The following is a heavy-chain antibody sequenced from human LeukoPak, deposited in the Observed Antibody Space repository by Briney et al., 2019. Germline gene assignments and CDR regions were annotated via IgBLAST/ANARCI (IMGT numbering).Heavy chain of an antibody. CDR2: ISSSGSTI. Sequence: PGGSLRLPCAASGFTFSSYEMNWVRQAPGRGLEWVSYISSSGSTIYYADSVKGRFTISRDNAKNTLYLQMNSLRAEDTAVYYCARVGTPTIVVPELVVDAFDIWGQGTMVTVSS. CDR1: GFTFSSYE. CDR3: ARVGTPTIVVPELVVDAFDI. D-gene: IGHD3-22*01. J-gene: IGHJ3*02. V-gene: IGHV3-48*03.